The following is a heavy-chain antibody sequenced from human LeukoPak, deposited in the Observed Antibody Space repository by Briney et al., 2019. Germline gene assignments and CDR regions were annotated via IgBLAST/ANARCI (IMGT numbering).Heavy chain of an antibody. CDR3: AREGKVLRFLEWQASTTNYMDV. V-gene: IGHV1-46*01. Sequence: ASVKVSCKASGYTFTSYYMHWVRQAPGQGLEWMGIINPSGGSTSYAQKFQGRVTMTRDTSTSTVYMELSSLRSEDTAVYYCAREGKVLRFLEWQASTTNYMDVWGKGTTVTVSS. CDR2: INPSGGST. CDR1: GYTFTSYY. J-gene: IGHJ6*03. D-gene: IGHD3-3*01.